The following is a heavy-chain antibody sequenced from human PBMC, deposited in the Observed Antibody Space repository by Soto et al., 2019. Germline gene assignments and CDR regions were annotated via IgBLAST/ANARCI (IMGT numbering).Heavy chain of an antibody. D-gene: IGHD3-3*01. CDR2: FDPEDGKT. CDR1: GYTLSELS. V-gene: IGHV1-24*01. J-gene: IGHJ4*02. CDR3: TTGQRPIRFLEWLSRYYFDF. Sequence: QVQLVQSGAEVKKPGASVEVSCTVSGYTLSELSMHWVRQAPGKGLEWVGGFDPEDGKTTYAQKFQGRVTMTDDTPTNTAYMELSGLRSEDTAVYYCTTGQRPIRFLEWLSRYYFDFWGQGTLVTVSS.